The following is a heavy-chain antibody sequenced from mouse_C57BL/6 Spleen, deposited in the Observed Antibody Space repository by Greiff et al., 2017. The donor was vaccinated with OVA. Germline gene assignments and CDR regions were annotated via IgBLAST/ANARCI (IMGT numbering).Heavy chain of an antibody. CDR1: GYSITSGYY. CDR3: ARGDGYYFAMDY. J-gene: IGHJ4*01. Sequence: EVKLQESGPGLVKPPQSLSLTCSVTGYSITSGYYWNWIRQFPGNKLEWMGYISYDGSNNYNPSLKNRISITRDTSKNQFFLKLNSVTTEDTATYYCARGDGYYFAMDYWGQGTSVTVSS. CDR2: ISYDGSN. V-gene: IGHV3-6*01. D-gene: IGHD2-3*01.